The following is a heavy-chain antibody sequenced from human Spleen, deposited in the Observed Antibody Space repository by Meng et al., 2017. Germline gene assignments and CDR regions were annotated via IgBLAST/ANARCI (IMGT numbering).Heavy chain of an antibody. CDR2: ISSSGSTI. J-gene: IGHJ4*02. CDR3: ARLRYFDLYYFNY. V-gene: IGHV3-11*04. D-gene: IGHD3-9*01. Sequence: GESLKISCAASGFTFSDYYMSWVRQAPGKGLEWLSYISSSGSTIYYADSVKGRFTISRDNAKNSLYLEMNSLRAEDTAVYYCARLRYFDLYYFNYWGRGPLVTVPS. CDR1: GFTFSDYY.